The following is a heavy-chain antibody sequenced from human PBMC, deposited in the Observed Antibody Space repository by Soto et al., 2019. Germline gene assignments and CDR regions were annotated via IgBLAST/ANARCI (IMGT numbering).Heavy chain of an antibody. CDR2: IYYMGRT. V-gene: IGHV4-59*01. D-gene: IGHD2-21*02. J-gene: IGHJ6*02. CDR1: SISTYY. CDR3: ARDLWGYCGTDCYPLDV. Sequence: PSETLSLTCTVDSISTYYWNWIRQSPGKGLEWIGYIYYMGRTNYNPSLRSRVTMSIDTSRNQFSLKLRSVTAADTAVYYCARDLWGYCGTDCYPLDVWGQGTTVTVSS.